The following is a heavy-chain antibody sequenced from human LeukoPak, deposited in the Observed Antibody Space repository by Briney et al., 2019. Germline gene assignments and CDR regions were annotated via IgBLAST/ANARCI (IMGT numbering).Heavy chain of an antibody. CDR3: VKDRWYDFWSGYRNYFDY. Sequence: GGSLRLSCAASGFTFSSYWMSWVRQAPGKGLEWVANIKQDGTEKYYVDSVKGRFTISRDNAKNSLYLQLTGLRADDTAVYYCVKDRWYDFWSGYRNYFDYWGQGTLVTVSS. CDR1: GFTFSSYW. V-gene: IGHV3-7*01. CDR2: IKQDGTEK. J-gene: IGHJ4*02. D-gene: IGHD3-3*01.